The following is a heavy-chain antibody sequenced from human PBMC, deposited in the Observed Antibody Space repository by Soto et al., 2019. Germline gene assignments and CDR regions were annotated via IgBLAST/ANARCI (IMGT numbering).Heavy chain of an antibody. CDR2: IYSGGST. Sequence: GGSLTLSCAASGFTFRSNYMSWGRQAPGKGLEWVSVIYSGGSTYYADSVKGRFTISRDNSKNTLYLQMNSLRAEDTAVYYCARTPVDIVATDTYYFDYGVQGTPVTVSS. V-gene: IGHV3-66*01. D-gene: IGHD5-12*01. J-gene: IGHJ4*02. CDR3: ARTPVDIVATDTYYFDY. CDR1: GFTFRSNY.